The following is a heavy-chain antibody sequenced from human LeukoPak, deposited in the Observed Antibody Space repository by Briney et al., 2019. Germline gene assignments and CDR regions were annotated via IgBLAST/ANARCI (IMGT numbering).Heavy chain of an antibody. J-gene: IGHJ4*02. CDR1: GGSFSGYY. Sequence: SETLSLTCAVYGGSFSGYYWSWIRQPPGKGLEWIGYIYYSGSTYYNPSLKSRVTISVDTSKNQFSLKLSSVTAADTAVYYCAREHHCSSTSCYEFDYWGQGTLVTVSS. V-gene: IGHV4-30-4*01. CDR3: AREHHCSSTSCYEFDY. CDR2: IYYSGST. D-gene: IGHD2-2*01.